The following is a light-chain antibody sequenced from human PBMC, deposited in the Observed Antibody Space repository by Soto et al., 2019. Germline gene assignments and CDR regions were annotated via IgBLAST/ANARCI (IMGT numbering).Light chain of an antibody. Sequence: EIVLTQSPGTLSLSPGERATLSCRASQSVSNNYLAWYQQQPGQAPRLLIYGASNRATGIPDRFSGSGSGKDFTLTISRLEPEDFAVYYCQQYGISGTFGQGTKVEIK. CDR1: QSVSNNY. CDR3: QQYGISGT. J-gene: IGKJ1*01. CDR2: GAS. V-gene: IGKV3-20*01.